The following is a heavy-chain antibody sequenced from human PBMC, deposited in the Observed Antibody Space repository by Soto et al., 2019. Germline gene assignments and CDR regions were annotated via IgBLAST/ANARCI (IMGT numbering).Heavy chain of an antibody. CDR2: MGTDSDR. CDR3: ENKYPGTRPFDY. Sequence: PWGSLRLSCAASGFTFSNYAMNWVRQAPGKGMEWVSAMGTDSDRYYEDTVKGRLTISRDNYKTTQYLQMNSLRAEDTALYDYENKYPGTRPFDYWGQGTLVTVSS. V-gene: IGHV3-23*01. CDR1: GFTFSNYA. J-gene: IGHJ4*02. D-gene: IGHD2-2*02.